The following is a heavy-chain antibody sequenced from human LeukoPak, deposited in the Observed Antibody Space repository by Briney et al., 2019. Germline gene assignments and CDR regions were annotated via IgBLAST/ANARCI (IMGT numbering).Heavy chain of an antibody. CDR2: MNPNSGNT. Sequence: GASVKVSCKASGYTFTSYDINWVRQATGQGLKWMGWMNPNSGNTGYAQKFQGRVTITRNTSISTAYMELSSLRSEDTAVYYCARAPAPAAPFDYWGQGTLVTVSS. CDR1: GYTFTSYD. J-gene: IGHJ4*02. CDR3: ARAPAPAAPFDY. D-gene: IGHD2-2*01. V-gene: IGHV1-8*03.